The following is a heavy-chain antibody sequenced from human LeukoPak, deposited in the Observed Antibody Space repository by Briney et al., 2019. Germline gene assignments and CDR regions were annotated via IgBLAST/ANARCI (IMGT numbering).Heavy chain of an antibody. J-gene: IGHJ5*02. V-gene: IGHV4-30-2*01. CDR3: VRGNGYAPWFDP. CDR2: IFHGGST. Sequence: SQTLSLTCTVSGGSISSGAYFWSWIRQPPGKGLVWIGCIFHGGSTYYNPSLRSRVTLSVDKSKNQFSLKLSSVTAADTAVYYCVRGNGYAPWFDPWGQGTLVTVSS. D-gene: IGHD5-12*01. CDR1: GGSISSGAYF.